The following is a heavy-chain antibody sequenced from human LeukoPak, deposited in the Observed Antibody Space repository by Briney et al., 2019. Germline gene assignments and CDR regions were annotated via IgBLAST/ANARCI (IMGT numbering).Heavy chain of an antibody. D-gene: IGHD6-13*01. Sequence: PGGSLRLSCAVSGFSFVGYWMTWVRQAPGKGLEWVANINQDGSETYYVDSVKGRFTISRANPKNSLYLQMNSLRAEDMAVYYCASPYSSRWYELCYWGQGTLVTVSS. CDR1: GFSFVGYW. CDR2: INQDGSET. CDR3: ASPYSSRWYELCY. J-gene: IGHJ4*02. V-gene: IGHV3-7*01.